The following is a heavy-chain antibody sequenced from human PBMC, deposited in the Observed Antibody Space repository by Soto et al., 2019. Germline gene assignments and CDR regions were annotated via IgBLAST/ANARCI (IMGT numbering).Heavy chain of an antibody. D-gene: IGHD2-2*01. V-gene: IGHV5-51*01. CDR3: ARHLVGSTRGNFDY. CDR2: IYPYDSDT. Sequence: GESLKISCKTSGYSFTSYWIGWVRQMPGKGMEWMGNIYPYDSDTRYSPSFQGQVAISADTSITTAYLQWSGLRASDTAMYFCARHLVGSTRGNFDYWGQGTLVTVSS. CDR1: GYSFTSYW. J-gene: IGHJ4*01.